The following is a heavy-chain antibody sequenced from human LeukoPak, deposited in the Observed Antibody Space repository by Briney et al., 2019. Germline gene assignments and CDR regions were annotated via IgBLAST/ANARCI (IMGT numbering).Heavy chain of an antibody. CDR2: IYYSGNT. CDR3: AIVYGRGSYFDY. V-gene: IGHV4-31*03. Sequence: SETLSLTCTVSGGSISSGAYYWSWIRQRPGKGLEWIGYIYYSGNTYYNSSLKSRVAVSVDTSKNQFPLKLSSVTAADTAEYCCAIVYGRGSYFDYWGQGTLVTVSS. D-gene: IGHD1-26*01. J-gene: IGHJ4*02. CDR1: GGSISSGAYY.